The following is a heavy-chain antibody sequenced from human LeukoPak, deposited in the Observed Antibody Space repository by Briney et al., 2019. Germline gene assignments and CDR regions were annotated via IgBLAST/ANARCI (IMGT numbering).Heavy chain of an antibody. CDR1: GYTFTNNW. D-gene: IGHD1-1*01. V-gene: IGHV1-2*02. CDR3: ARDGRTGRNSGFDY. J-gene: IGHJ4*02. Sequence: ASVKVSCKAFGYTFTNNWMHWVRQAPGQGLEWMGWINPNSGGTNYAQKFQGRVTMTRDTSISTAYMELSRLRSDDTAVYYCARDGRTGRNSGFDYWGQGTLVTVSS. CDR2: INPNSGGT.